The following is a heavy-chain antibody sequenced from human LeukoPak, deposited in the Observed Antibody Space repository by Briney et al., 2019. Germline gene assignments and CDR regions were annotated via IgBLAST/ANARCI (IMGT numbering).Heavy chain of an antibody. CDR1: GYTFTSYG. D-gene: IGHD2-2*01. J-gene: IGHJ4*02. CDR2: ICAYNGNT. Sequence: ASVKVSCKASGYTFTSYGISWVRQAPGQGLEWMGWICAYNGNTNYAQKLQGRVTMTTDTSTSTAYMELRSLRSDDTAVYYCARQRGTIVVVPAAPQPPLDYWGQGTLVTVSS. V-gene: IGHV1-18*04. CDR3: ARQRGTIVVVPAAPQPPLDY.